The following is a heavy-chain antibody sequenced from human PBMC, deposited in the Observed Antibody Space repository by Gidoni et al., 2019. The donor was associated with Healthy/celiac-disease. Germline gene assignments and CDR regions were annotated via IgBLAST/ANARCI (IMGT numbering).Heavy chain of an antibody. J-gene: IGHJ6*02. CDR2: IWYDGSNK. CDR3: AREQLWQNYYYYYGMDV. CDR1: GFTFSSYG. V-gene: IGHV3-33*01. D-gene: IGHD5-18*01. Sequence: RLSCAASGFTFSSYGMHWVRQAPGKGLEWVAFIWYDGSNKYYADSVKGRFTISRDNSKNTLYLQMNSLRAEDTAVYYCAREQLWQNYYYYYGMDVWGQGTTVTVSS.